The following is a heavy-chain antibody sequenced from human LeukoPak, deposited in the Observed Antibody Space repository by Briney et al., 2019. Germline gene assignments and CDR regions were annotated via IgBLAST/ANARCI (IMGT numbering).Heavy chain of an antibody. V-gene: IGHV3-33*01. CDR3: ARDLRLLVSFGDAFDI. Sequence: GGSLRLSCAASGFTFSSYGMHWVRQAPGKGLEWVVVIWYDGSNKYYADSVKGRFTISRDNSKNTLYLQMNSLRAEDTAVYYCARDLRLLVSFGDAFDIWGQGTMVTVSS. CDR1: GFTFSSYG. J-gene: IGHJ3*02. D-gene: IGHD5-12*01. CDR2: IWYDGSNK.